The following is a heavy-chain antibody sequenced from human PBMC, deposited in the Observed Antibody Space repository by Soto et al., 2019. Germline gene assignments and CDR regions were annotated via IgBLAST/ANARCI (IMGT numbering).Heavy chain of an antibody. Sequence: GSLNGSCASSGDTFRSHAISWVRQAPGQGLEWMGWISAYNGNTNYAQKLQGRVTMTTDTSTSTAYMELRSLRSDDTAVYYCARDLHYLYTPFDYRRQGTLV. CDR1: GDTFRSHA. CDR2: ISAYNGNT. V-gene: IGHV1-18*04. CDR3: ARDLHYLYTPFDY. D-gene: IGHD2-2*02. J-gene: IGHJ4*02.